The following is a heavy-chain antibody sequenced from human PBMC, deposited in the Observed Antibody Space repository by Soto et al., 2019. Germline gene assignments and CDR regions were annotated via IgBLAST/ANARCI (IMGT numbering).Heavy chain of an antibody. V-gene: IGHV3-23*01. CDR1: GFTFSSYA. CDR2: ISGSGGST. J-gene: IGHJ6*03. Sequence: GSLRLSCAASGFTFSSYAMSWVRQAPGKGLEWVSAISGSGGSTYYADSVKGRFTISRDNSKNTLYLQMNSLRAEDTAVYYCARTTTGTLYYYYYMDVWGKGTTVTVSS. D-gene: IGHD1-1*01. CDR3: ARTTTGTLYYYYYMDV.